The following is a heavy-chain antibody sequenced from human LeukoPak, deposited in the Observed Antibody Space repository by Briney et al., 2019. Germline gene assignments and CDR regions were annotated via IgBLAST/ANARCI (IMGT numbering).Heavy chain of an antibody. CDR3: ARDPYGGKGWFDP. Sequence: ASVKVPCKASGGTFSSYAISWVRQAPGQGLEWMGRIIPILGIANYAQKFQGRVTITADKSTSTAYMELSSLRSEDTAVYYCARDPYGGKGWFDPWGQGTLVTVSS. V-gene: IGHV1-69*04. CDR2: IIPILGIA. D-gene: IGHD2-15*01. CDR1: GGTFSSYA. J-gene: IGHJ5*02.